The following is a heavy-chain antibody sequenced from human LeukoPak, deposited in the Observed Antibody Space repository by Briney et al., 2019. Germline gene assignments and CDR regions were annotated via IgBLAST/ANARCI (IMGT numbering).Heavy chain of an antibody. D-gene: IGHD3-3*01. V-gene: IGHV1-69*04. CDR3: AKAELGVDTFFDY. Sequence: ASVKVSCKASGGTFSSYAISWVRQAPGQGLEWMGRIIPILGIANYAQKFQGRVTITADKSTSTAYMELSSLRAEDTAFYYCAKAELGVDTFFDYWGQGTLVTVSS. CDR2: IIPILGIA. CDR1: GGTFSSYA. J-gene: IGHJ4*02.